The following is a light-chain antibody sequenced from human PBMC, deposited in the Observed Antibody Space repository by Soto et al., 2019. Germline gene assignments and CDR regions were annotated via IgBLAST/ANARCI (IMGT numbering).Light chain of an antibody. CDR2: DVN. V-gene: IGLV2-14*03. CDR3: SSYTSDTTLYV. J-gene: IGLJ1*01. CDR1: ISDVGAFDY. Sequence: QSALTQPASVSGSPGQSITISCTGTISDVGAFDYVSWYQQHPGKAPKLMIYDVNNRPSGVSDRFSGSKSGNTASLTISGLQAEDEADYFCSSYTSDTTLYVFGTGTKLTVL.